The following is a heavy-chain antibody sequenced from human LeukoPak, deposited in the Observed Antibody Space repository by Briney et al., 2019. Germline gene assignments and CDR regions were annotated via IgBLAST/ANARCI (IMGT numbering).Heavy chain of an antibody. CDR1: GASISAYS. J-gene: IGHJ3*02. CDR2: IYYTGGT. CDR3: AREKLTIFGVTDAFDI. Sequence: SETLSLTCTVSGASISAYSGTWVRQPPGKGLEWIGYIYYTGGTKYNPSLKSRVTISVDTSKNQFSLKLSSVTAADTAVYYCAREKLTIFGVTDAFDIWGQGTMVTVSS. D-gene: IGHD3-3*01. V-gene: IGHV4-59*01.